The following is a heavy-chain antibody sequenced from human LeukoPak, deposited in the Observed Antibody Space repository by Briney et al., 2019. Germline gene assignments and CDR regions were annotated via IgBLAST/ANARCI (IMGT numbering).Heavy chain of an antibody. CDR1: GFTFDDYG. Sequence: GGSLRLSCAASGFTFDDYGMSWVRQAPGKGLEWVSGINWNGGSTGYVGSVKGRFTISRDNAKNSLYLRMNSLRAEDTALYYCARGEGSVPYYMDVWGKGTTVTVSS. CDR3: ARGEGSVPYYMDV. CDR2: INWNGGST. J-gene: IGHJ6*03. D-gene: IGHD2-2*01. V-gene: IGHV3-20*04.